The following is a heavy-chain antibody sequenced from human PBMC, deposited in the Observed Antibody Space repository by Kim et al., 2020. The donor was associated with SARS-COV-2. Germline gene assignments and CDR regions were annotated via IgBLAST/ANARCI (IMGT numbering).Heavy chain of an antibody. CDR2: IYYSGST. CDR1: GGSISSYY. Sequence: SENLSLTCTVSGGSISSYYWSWIRQPPGKGLEWIGYIYYSGSTNYNPSLKSRVTISVDTSKNQFSLKLSSVTAADTAVYYCARDVSRDAFDIWGQGTMVTVSS. J-gene: IGHJ3*02. CDR3: ARDVSRDAFDI. V-gene: IGHV4-59*01.